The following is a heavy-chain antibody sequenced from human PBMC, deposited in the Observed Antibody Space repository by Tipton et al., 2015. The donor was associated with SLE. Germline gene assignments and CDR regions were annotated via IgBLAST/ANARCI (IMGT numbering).Heavy chain of an antibody. CDR1: GGSFSDDY. Sequence: TLSLTCTVSGGSFSDDYWSWVRQSPGKGLEYIGEINQSGSTFYNPSLKSRVTISVDTSKNQFSLKLRSVTAADTAVYYCASRIAAAWGFDYWGQGTLVSVSS. V-gene: IGHV4-34*01. CDR3: ASRIAAAWGFDY. J-gene: IGHJ4*02. D-gene: IGHD6-13*01. CDR2: INQSGST.